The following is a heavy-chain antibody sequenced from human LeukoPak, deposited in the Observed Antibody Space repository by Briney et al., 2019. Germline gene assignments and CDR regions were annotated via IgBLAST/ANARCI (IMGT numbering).Heavy chain of an antibody. V-gene: IGHV1-69*13. J-gene: IGHJ4*02. D-gene: IGHD3-22*01. CDR3: ARGYYDSSGLLDY. Sequence: SVKVSRKASGGTFSSYAISWVRQAPGQGLEWMGGIIPIFGTANYAQKFQGRVTITADESTSTAYMELSSLRSEDTAVYYCARGYYDSSGLLDYWGQGTLVTVSS. CDR1: GGTFSSYA. CDR2: IIPIFGTA.